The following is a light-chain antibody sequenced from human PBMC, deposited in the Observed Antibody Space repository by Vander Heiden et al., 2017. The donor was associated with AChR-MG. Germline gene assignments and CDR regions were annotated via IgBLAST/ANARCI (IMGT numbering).Light chain of an antibody. J-gene: IGKJ2*01. CDR1: QSVLYSSNNDNY. CDR3: LQYYDSPRT. V-gene: IGKV4-1*01. Sequence: DIVLAQSPYPLALSLGERATINCKSSQSVLYSSNNDNYLAWFQQKPGQPPKLLIYGASNRESGVPDRFSGSGSGTDFTLTISSLQAEDVAVYYCLQYYDSPRTFGQGTKLEIK. CDR2: GAS.